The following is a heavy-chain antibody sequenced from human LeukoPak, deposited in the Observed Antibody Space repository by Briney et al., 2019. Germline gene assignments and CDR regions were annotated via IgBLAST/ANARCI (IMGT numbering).Heavy chain of an antibody. CDR2: IYTSGST. CDR3: ARDLDYGDNGQYGMDV. Sequence: PSETLSLTCTVSGGSISSYYWSWIRQPAGKGLEWIGRIYTSGSTNYNPSLKSRVTISVDTSKNQFSLKLSSVTAADTAVYYCARDLDYGDNGQYGMDVWGQGTTVTVSS. CDR1: GGSISSYY. J-gene: IGHJ6*02. V-gene: IGHV4-4*07. D-gene: IGHD4-17*01.